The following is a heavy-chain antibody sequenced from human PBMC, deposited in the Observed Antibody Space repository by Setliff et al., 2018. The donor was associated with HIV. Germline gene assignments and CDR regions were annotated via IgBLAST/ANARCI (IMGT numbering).Heavy chain of an antibody. CDR3: ARDTTYYCDSSGLYLDY. Sequence: ETLSLSCAVSGFNVTDNYMTWVRQAPGKGLEWVSILHRDGGTYSADSVKGRFTISRDNSKNTLYLQMNSLRAEDTAVYYCARDTTYYCDSSGLYLDYWGQGTLVTVPQ. J-gene: IGHJ4*02. D-gene: IGHD3-22*01. V-gene: IGHV3-53*05. CDR1: GFNVTDNY. CDR2: LHRDGGT.